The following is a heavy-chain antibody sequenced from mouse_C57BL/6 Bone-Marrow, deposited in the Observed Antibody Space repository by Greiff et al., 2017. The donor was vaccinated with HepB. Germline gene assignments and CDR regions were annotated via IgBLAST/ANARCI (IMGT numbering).Heavy chain of an antibody. D-gene: IGHD1-1*01. CDR3: ARDSYYYGSSPYAMDY. CDR1: GFTFSDFY. Sequence: EVQGVESGGGLVQSGRSLRLSCATSGFTFSDFYMEWVRQAPGKGLEWIAASRNKANDYTTEYSASVKGRFIGSRDTSQSILYLQMKALRAEDTAIYYCARDSYYYGSSPYAMDYWGQGTSVTVSS. V-gene: IGHV7-1*01. CDR2: SRNKANDYTT. J-gene: IGHJ4*01.